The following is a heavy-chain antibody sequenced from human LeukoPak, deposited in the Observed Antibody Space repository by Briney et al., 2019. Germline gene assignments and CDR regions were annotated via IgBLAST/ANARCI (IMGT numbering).Heavy chain of an antibody. V-gene: IGHV1-2*02. CDR1: GYTFTGYY. D-gene: IGHD3-16*02. J-gene: IGHJ5*02. CDR2: INPNSGGT. Sequence: ASVKVSCKASGYTFTGYYMHWVRQAPGQGLEWMGWINPNSGGTNYAQKFQGRVTMTRDTSISTAYMELSRLRSDDTAVYYCARGSHYVWGSYRRNRNWFDPWGQGTLVTVSS. CDR3: ARGSHYVWGSYRRNRNWFDP.